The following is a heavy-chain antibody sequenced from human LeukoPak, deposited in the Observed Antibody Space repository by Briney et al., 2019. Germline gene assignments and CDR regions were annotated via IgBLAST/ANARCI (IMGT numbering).Heavy chain of an antibody. CDR1: GFTFSSYG. V-gene: IGHV3-30*02. CDR3: ATLLSYFDY. D-gene: IGHD2-21*01. J-gene: IGHJ4*02. Sequence: GGSLRLSCAASGFTFSSYGMHWVRQAPGKGLEWVAFIRYDGSIKYYADSVKGRFTISRDNSKNTLYLQMNSLRAEDTAVYYCATLLSYFDYWGQGTLVTVSS. CDR2: IRYDGSIK.